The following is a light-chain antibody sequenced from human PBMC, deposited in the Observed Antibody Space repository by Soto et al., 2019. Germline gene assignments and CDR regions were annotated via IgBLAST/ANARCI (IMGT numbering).Light chain of an antibody. V-gene: IGLV1-47*01. CDR2: RNN. CDR1: SSNIGSNY. Sequence: QSVLIQPPSASGTPGQRVTISCSGSSSNIGSNYVYWYQQLPGTAPKLLIYRNNQRPSGVPDRFSGSKSGTSASLAISGLRSEDEADYYCAARDDSLSGHWVFGGGTQLTVL. CDR3: AARDDSLSGHWV. J-gene: IGLJ3*02.